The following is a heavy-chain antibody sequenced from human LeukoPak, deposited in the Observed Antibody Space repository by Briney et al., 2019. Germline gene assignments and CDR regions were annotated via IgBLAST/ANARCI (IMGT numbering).Heavy chain of an antibody. CDR1: GGSISSYY. Sequence: KPSETLSLTCTVSGGSISSYYWSWIRQPPGKGLEWVGYIYYSGSTNYNPSLKSRATISVDTSKNQFSLKLSSVTAADTAVYYCARDRSGYSGYVAGDDAFDIWGQGTMVTVSS. J-gene: IGHJ3*02. V-gene: IGHV4-59*01. CDR2: IYYSGST. D-gene: IGHD5-12*01. CDR3: ARDRSGYSGYVAGDDAFDI.